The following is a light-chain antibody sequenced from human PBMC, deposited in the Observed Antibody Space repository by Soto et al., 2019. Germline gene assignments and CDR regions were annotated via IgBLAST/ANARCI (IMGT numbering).Light chain of an antibody. Sequence: QSALTQPASVSGFPGQSIIISCTGTSSDVGGYESVSWYQQHPGKAPKLMIYDVSNRPSGDSNRFSGSKSGNTASLTISGLQAEDDADYYCCSYTRSSTYVFGTGTKVTVL. J-gene: IGLJ1*01. CDR1: SSDVGGYES. CDR2: DVS. V-gene: IGLV2-14*03. CDR3: CSYTRSSTYV.